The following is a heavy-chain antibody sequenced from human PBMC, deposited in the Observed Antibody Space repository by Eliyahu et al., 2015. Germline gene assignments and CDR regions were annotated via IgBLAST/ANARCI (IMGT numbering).Heavy chain of an antibody. CDR1: GGSISSSSYY. V-gene: IGHV4-39*07. CDR2: IYYSGST. J-gene: IGHJ4*02. CDR3: ASMLDPGDYFDY. Sequence: QLQLQESGPGLVKPSETLSLTCXVSGGSISSSSYYWGWIRQPPGKGLEWIGSIYYSGSTYYNPSLKSRVTISVDTSKNQFSLKLSSVTAADTAVYYCASMLDPGDYFDYWGQGTLVTVSS. D-gene: IGHD3-10*02.